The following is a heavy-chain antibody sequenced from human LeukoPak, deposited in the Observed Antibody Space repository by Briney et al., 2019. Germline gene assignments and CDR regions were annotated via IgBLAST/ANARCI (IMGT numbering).Heavy chain of an antibody. Sequence: GGSLRLSCAASGLTFSSYAMSWVRQAPGKGLEWVSGISGSGSGTYYADSVKGRLTISRDNSKNTLDLQMNSLRAEDTAVYYCAKLERWLQTYSYYGMDVWGQGTTVTVSS. D-gene: IGHD5-24*01. J-gene: IGHJ6*02. V-gene: IGHV3-23*01. CDR2: ISGSGSGT. CDR1: GLTFSSYA. CDR3: AKLERWLQTYSYYGMDV.